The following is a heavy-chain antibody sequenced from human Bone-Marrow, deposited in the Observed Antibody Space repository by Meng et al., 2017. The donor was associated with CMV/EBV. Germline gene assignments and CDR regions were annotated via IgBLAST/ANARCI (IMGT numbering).Heavy chain of an antibody. J-gene: IGHJ4*02. Sequence: GGSLRLSCAAYGFTFRSYAMSWVRQAPGKGLEWVSIVSSGGGDNTYYADSVRGRFTISRDNSKNTLYLQMNSLQAEDAAVYYCAKGGQEVPVTRLFDYWGQGTLVTASS. CDR2: VSSGGGDNT. D-gene: IGHD2-2*01. V-gene: IGHV3-23*01. CDR3: AKGGQEVPVTRLFDY. CDR1: GFTFRSYA.